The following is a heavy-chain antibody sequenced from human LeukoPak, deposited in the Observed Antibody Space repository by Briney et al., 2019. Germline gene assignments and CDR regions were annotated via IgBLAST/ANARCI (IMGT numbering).Heavy chain of an antibody. CDR3: ARGGFDY. V-gene: IGHV3-11*04. J-gene: IGHJ4*02. CDR2: ISSSGSTI. CDR1: GGPISSGGYY. Sequence: LSLTCTVSGGPISSGGYYWSWIRQAPGKGLEWVSYISSSGSTIYYADSVKGRFTISRDNAKNSLYLQMNSLRAEDTAVYYCARGGFDYWGQGTLVTVSS.